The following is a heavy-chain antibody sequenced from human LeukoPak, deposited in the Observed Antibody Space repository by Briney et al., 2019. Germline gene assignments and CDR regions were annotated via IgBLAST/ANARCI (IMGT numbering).Heavy chain of an antibody. Sequence: ASVRVSCKASGDTFTSYGIRWVRQAPGQGREWMGWISAYNGNTNYAQKLQGRVTMTTDTSTSTAYMELRSLRSDDTAVYYCARVGQWLVRGAFDIWGQGTMVTVSS. CDR1: GDTFTSYG. D-gene: IGHD6-19*01. J-gene: IGHJ3*02. CDR2: ISAYNGNT. CDR3: ARVGQWLVRGAFDI. V-gene: IGHV1-18*04.